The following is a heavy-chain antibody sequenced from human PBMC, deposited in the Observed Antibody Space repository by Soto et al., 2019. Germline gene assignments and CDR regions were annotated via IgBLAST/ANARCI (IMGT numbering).Heavy chain of an antibody. D-gene: IGHD5-18*01. J-gene: IGHJ6*02. CDR3: ARKRYSYGYRPGSDYYYGMDG. CDR2: ISYDGSNK. V-gene: IGHV3-30-3*01. CDR1: GFTFSSYA. Sequence: QVQLVESGGGVVQPGRSLRLSCAASGFTFSSYAMHWVRQAPGKGLEWVAVISYDGSNKYYADSVKGRFTISRDNSKNTLYLQMNSLRAEDTAVYYCARKRYSYGYRPGSDYYYGMDGWGQGTTVTVSS.